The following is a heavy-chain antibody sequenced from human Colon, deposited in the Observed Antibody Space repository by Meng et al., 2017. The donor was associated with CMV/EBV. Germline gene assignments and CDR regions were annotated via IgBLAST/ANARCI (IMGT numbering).Heavy chain of an antibody. CDR1: GGSVTSGSYY. Sequence: SETLSLTCNVSGGSVTSGSYYWTWIRQPPGKGLEWIGYISYSGNTNYNPSLKSRLTIEVDTSTNQFSLKLTSVSAADTAMYYCARETSGWSTGIDYWGQGTLVTVSS. D-gene: IGHD6-19*01. CDR3: ARETSGWSTGIDY. V-gene: IGHV4-61*01. CDR2: ISYSGNT. J-gene: IGHJ4*02.